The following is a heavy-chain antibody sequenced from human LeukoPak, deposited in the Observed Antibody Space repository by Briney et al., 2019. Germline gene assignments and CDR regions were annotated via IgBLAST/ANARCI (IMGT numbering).Heavy chain of an antibody. CDR2: INQDSTKT. V-gene: IGHV3-7*05. J-gene: IGHJ4*02. CDR1: GFTFSSSW. Sequence: PGGSLRLSCAASGFTFSSSWMSWVRQAPGKGLEWVANINQDSTKTYYVDSVKGRFTISRDNAMNSLYLQMNSLRAEDTAVYYCAKDSVGSGSYYYFDYWGQGTLVTVSS. CDR3: AKDSVGSGSYYYFDY. D-gene: IGHD3-10*01.